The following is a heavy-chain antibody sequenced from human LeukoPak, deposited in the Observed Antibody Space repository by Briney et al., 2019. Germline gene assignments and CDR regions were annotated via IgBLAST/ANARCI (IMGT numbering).Heavy chain of an antibody. CDR1: GYTFTGYY. V-gene: IGHV1-2*02. CDR3: ARVPPYCSSTSCLTFDY. Sequence: ASVKVSCKASGYTFTGYYMHWVRQAPGQGREWMGWINPNSGGTNYAQKFQGRVAMTRDTSISTAYMELSRLRSDDTAVYYCARVPPYCSSTSCLTFDYWGQGTLVTVSS. J-gene: IGHJ4*02. D-gene: IGHD2-2*01. CDR2: INPNSGGT.